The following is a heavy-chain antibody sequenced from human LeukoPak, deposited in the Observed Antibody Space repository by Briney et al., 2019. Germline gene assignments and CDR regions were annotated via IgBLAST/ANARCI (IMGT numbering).Heavy chain of an antibody. J-gene: IGHJ4*02. CDR1: GNTLRELP. Sequence: GASVKVSCKLSGNTLRELPIQWVRQAGGKGLEWMAGFDPENAEIVYAQKFQGRVTMTEDTSTNTAYMELTSLTSDDTAVYYCATRGSDFWSGFDLWGQGTQVTVSS. CDR2: FDPENAEI. V-gene: IGHV1-24*01. D-gene: IGHD3-3*01. CDR3: ATRGSDFWSGFDL.